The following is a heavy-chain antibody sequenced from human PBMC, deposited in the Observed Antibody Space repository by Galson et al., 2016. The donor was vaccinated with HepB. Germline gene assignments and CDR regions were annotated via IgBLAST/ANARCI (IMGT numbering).Heavy chain of an antibody. CDR2: IYYTGST. Sequence: ETLSLTCTVSGVSISSYYWSWIRQPPGKGLEWIGYIYYTGSTNYNPSLKSRVTMSVDTSKNQFSLTLRSVTAADTAVYYCAREGSVSSSPDAFDIWGQGTMVTVSS. V-gene: IGHV4-59*01. CDR3: AREGSVSSSPDAFDI. J-gene: IGHJ3*02. D-gene: IGHD6-6*01. CDR1: GVSISSYY.